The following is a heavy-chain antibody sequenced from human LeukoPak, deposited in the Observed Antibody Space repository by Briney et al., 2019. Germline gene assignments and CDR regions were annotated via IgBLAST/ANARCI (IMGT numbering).Heavy chain of an antibody. CDR2: ISYDGSNK. CDR3: ARIVVVPAAPDAFDI. V-gene: IGHV3-30-3*01. Sequence: PGGSLGLSCAASGFTFSSYAMHWVRQAPGKGLEWVAVISYDGSNKYYADSVKGRFTISRDNSKNTLYLQMNSLRAEDTAVYYCARIVVVPAAPDAFDIWGQGTMVTVSS. CDR1: GFTFSSYA. D-gene: IGHD2-2*01. J-gene: IGHJ3*02.